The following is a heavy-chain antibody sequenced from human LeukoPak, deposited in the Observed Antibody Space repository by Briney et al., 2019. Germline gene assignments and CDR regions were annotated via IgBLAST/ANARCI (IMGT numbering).Heavy chain of an antibody. D-gene: IGHD6-19*01. V-gene: IGHV4-59*08. J-gene: IGHJ4*02. CDR1: GGSMSPYH. CDR3: ARAVSGRFDY. CDR2: IYYSGST. Sequence: PSDTLSLTCTVSGGSMSPYHWGWIRQPPGKGLEWTGYIYYSGSTNYNPSLDSRVTISVDTSKNQFSLRLSSVTAADTAIYYCARAVSGRFDYWGQGTLVTVSS.